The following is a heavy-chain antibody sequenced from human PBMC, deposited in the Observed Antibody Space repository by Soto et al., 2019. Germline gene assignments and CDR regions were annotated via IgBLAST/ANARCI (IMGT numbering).Heavy chain of an antibody. CDR1: GFTVSSNY. CDR2: IYSGGST. V-gene: IGHV3-53*01. J-gene: IGHJ6*02. CDR3: AREGAYYYYGMDV. Sequence: PGGSLRLSCAASGFTVSSNYMSWVRQAPGKGLEWVSVIYSGGSTYYADSVKGRFTISRDNSKNTLYLQMNSLRAEDTAVYYCAREGAYYYYGMDVWGQGTTGTVSS.